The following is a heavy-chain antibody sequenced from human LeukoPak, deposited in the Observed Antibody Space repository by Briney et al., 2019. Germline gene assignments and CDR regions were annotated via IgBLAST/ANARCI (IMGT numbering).Heavy chain of an antibody. CDR2: IYTSGST. Sequence: SETLSLTCTVSGGSISSGSYYWSWIRQPAGRGLDWIGRIYTSGSTNYNPSLKSRVTISVDTSKNQFSLKLSSVTAADTAVYYCARGPDGAFDIWGQGTMVTVPS. CDR3: ARGPDGAFDI. D-gene: IGHD1-14*01. CDR1: GGSISSGSYY. J-gene: IGHJ3*02. V-gene: IGHV4-61*02.